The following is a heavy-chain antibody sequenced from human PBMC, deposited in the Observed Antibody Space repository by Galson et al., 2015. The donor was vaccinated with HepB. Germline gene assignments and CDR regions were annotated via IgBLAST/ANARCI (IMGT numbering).Heavy chain of an antibody. Sequence: SVKVSCKASGYTLTSYYMHWVRQAPGQGLEWMGIINPSGGSTSYAQKFQGRVTMTRDTSTSTVYMELSSLRSEDTAVYYCARSPGIAAAGIMWFDPWGQGTLVTVSS. J-gene: IGHJ5*02. CDR1: GYTLTSYY. CDR2: INPSGGST. CDR3: ARSPGIAAAGIMWFDP. V-gene: IGHV1-46*01. D-gene: IGHD6-13*01.